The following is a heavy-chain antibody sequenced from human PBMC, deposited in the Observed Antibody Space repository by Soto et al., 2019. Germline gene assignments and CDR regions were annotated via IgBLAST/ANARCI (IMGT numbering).Heavy chain of an antibody. V-gene: IGHV5-51*01. CDR3: ARHHRTEFYYYGMDV. Sequence: PGESLKISCKASGYSFTSYWIGWVRQMPGKGLEWMGIIYPGDSDTRYSPSFKGQVTISVDKSISTAYLQWSSLKASDTAIYYCARHHRTEFYYYGMDVWGQGTTVTVS. CDR2: IYPGDSDT. J-gene: IGHJ6*02. CDR1: GYSFTSYW.